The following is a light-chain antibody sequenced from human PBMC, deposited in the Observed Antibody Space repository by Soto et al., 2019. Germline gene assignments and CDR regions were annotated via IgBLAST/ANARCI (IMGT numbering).Light chain of an antibody. CDR2: DNN. CDR3: ATWDDSLNGYAV. CDR1: SSNIGSNP. Sequence: QLVLTQPPSASGTPGQRVTIFCSGGSSNIGSNPVNWYQQLPGTAPKLLIFDNNLRPSGVPGRFSGSKSGTSASLAISGLQPEDEADYYCATWDDSLNGYAVFGGGTQLTVL. J-gene: IGLJ7*01. V-gene: IGLV1-44*01.